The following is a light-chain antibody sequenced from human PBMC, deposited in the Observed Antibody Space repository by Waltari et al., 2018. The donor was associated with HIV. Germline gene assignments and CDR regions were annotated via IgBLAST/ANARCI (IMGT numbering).Light chain of an antibody. J-gene: IGLJ2*01. CDR3: AAWDDSLNGVV. Sequence: QSVLTQPPSASETPGQRVTVSCSGSSSNIGSHTVNWYQQVPGAAPKLLISNNRPRPSGVPDRFSGSKSGTSASLAISGLQSEDDGHYYCAAWDDSLNGVVFGGGTKVTVL. CDR2: NNR. V-gene: IGLV1-44*01. CDR1: SSNIGSHT.